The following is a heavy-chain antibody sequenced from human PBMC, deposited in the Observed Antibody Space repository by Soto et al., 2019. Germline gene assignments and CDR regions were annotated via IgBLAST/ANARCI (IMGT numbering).Heavy chain of an antibody. V-gene: IGHV1-69*06. Sequence: QVQLVQSGAEVKKPGSSVKVSCKASGGTFSSYAISWVRQAPGQGLEWMGGIIPIFGTANYAQKFQGRVTITADKSTSTAYMELSSLRSEDTAVYYRALEWELSPPGAFDIWGQGTMVTVSS. D-gene: IGHD1-26*01. CDR3: ALEWELSPPGAFDI. CDR1: GGTFSSYA. J-gene: IGHJ3*02. CDR2: IIPIFGTA.